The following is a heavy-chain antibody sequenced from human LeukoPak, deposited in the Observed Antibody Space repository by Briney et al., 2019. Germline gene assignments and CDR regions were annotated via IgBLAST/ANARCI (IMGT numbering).Heavy chain of an antibody. J-gene: IGHJ4*02. V-gene: IGHV3-23*01. CDR3: AKDRAVVYYDFWSGSQYHPYYFDY. CDR2: ISAGGGDT. CDR1: GFTFYTYT. Sequence: GGSLRLSCAASGFTFYTYTMAWVRQLPGKGLEWVSAISAGGGDTYYADSVKGRFTISRDNSKNTLYLQMNSLRAEDTAVYYCAKDRAVVYYDFWSGSQYHPYYFDYWGQGTLVTVSS. D-gene: IGHD3-3*01.